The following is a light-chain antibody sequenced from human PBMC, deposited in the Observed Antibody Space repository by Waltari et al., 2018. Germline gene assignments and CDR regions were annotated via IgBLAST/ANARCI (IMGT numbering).Light chain of an antibody. Sequence: DIQMTQSPSTLSASVGDRVTITCRASQSISSWLAWYQQKPGKAPKLLIYKGSSLEGGVPSRFSGSGSGTEFTLTISSLQPDDFATYYCQQYSSYRTFGQGTKVEIK. CDR3: QQYSSYRT. J-gene: IGKJ1*01. CDR2: KGS. V-gene: IGKV1-5*03. CDR1: QSISSW.